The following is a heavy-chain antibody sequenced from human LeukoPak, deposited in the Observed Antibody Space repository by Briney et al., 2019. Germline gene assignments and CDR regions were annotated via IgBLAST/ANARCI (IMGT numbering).Heavy chain of an antibody. CDR1: GFTFSSHW. Sequence: GGTLRLSCAASGFTFSSHWRGWIRQPPGKGLEWVAFIRHTGSIKNYADSVKGRSTISRDNSKNTLYLQMNSLRAEDTAVYYCAKDSLADIDYWGQGTLVTVSS. CDR2: IRHTGSIK. V-gene: IGHV3-30*02. D-gene: IGHD3-16*01. CDR3: AKDSLADIDY. J-gene: IGHJ4*02.